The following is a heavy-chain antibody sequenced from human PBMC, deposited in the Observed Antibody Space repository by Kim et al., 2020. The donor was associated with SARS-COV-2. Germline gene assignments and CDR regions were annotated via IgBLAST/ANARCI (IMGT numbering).Heavy chain of an antibody. CDR2: LSGSGGST. V-gene: IGHV3-23*01. D-gene: IGHD6-13*01. J-gene: IGHJ4*02. Sequence: GGSLRLSCAASGFTFSSYAMSWVRQAPGKGLEWVSALSGSGGSTYYADSVKGRFTISRDNSKNTLYLQMNSRRAEDTAVYYCAKEAPSVAAAGTPATPYWGQGTLVTVSS. CDR1: GFTFSSYA. CDR3: AKEAPSVAAAGTPATPY.